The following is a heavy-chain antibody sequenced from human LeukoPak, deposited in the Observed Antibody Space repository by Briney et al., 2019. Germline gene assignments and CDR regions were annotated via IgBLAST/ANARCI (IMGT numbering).Heavy chain of an antibody. V-gene: IGHV3-23*01. J-gene: IGHJ4*02. D-gene: IGHD3-16*01. CDR2: ISGSGDT. CDR3: ATDKDLSLGDDRQY. Sequence: GGSLKLSCTASGFTFSSYVMTWVRQAPGKGLEWVSGISGSGDTYYADSVKGRFTISRDNSRNRLYLQMNSLRAEDTAVYYCATDKDLSLGDDRQYWRQVTLATVSS. CDR1: GFTFSSYV.